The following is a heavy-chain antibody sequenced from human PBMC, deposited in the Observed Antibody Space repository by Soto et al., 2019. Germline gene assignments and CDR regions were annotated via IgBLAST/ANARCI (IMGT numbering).Heavy chain of an antibody. CDR2: ISAYNGNT. D-gene: IGHD1-7*01. CDR3: ARDQGDWSYVCFED. Sequence: ASVKVSCKASGYTFTSYGISWVRQAPGQGLEWMGWISAYNGNTNYAQKLQGRVTMTTDTSTSTAYMELRSLRSDDTAVYYCARDQGDWSYVCFEDWGQGTRGRVAS. CDR1: GYTFTSYG. V-gene: IGHV1-18*01. J-gene: IGHJ4*02.